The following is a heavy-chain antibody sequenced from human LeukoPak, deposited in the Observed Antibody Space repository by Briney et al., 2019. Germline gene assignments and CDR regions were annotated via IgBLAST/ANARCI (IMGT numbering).Heavy chain of an antibody. Sequence: SETLSLTCTVSGGSISSSSYYWGWIRQPPGKGLEWIGSIYYSGSTCYNPSLKSRVTISVDTSKNQFSLKLSSVTAADTAVYYCARDGSILGSYENWFDPWGQGTLVTVSS. CDR2: IYYSGST. CDR3: ARDGSILGSYENWFDP. J-gene: IGHJ5*02. CDR1: GGSISSSSYY. D-gene: IGHD2/OR15-2a*01. V-gene: IGHV4-39*07.